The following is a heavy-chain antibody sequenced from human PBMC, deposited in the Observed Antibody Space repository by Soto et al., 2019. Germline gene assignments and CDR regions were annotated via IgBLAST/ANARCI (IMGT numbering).Heavy chain of an antibody. D-gene: IGHD3-16*01. CDR2: IYHSGSI. J-gene: IGHJ6*02. V-gene: IGHV4-30-4*01. Sequence: QVRLQESGPGLVKSSQTLSLTCPVSGGSINSADYYWSWIRQPPGKGLEWIGYIYHSGSIYYNPSPRSRFTISVDTPKNLFSLKLSSVTASDTAVYYCAADAPRKLTFPVSGVDVWGQGTTVTVSS. CDR3: AADAPRKLTFPVSGVDV. CDR1: GGSINSADYY.